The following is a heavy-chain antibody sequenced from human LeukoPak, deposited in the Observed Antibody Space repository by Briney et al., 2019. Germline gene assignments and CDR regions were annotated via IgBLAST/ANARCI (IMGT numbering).Heavy chain of an antibody. CDR1: GFTFSSYA. CDR2: ISGSGDST. CDR3: AKRSVVVPAAMGPAFDY. J-gene: IGHJ4*02. D-gene: IGHD2-2*01. Sequence: PGGSLRLSCAASGFTFSSYAMSWVRQAPGKGLEWVSAISGSGDSTYYADSVKGRFTISRDNSKNTLYLQMNSLRAEDTAVYYCAKRSVVVPAAMGPAFDYWGQGTLVTVSS. V-gene: IGHV3-23*01.